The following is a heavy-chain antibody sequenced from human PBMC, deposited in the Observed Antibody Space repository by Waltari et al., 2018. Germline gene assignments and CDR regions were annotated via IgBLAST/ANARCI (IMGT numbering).Heavy chain of an antibody. D-gene: IGHD4-17*01. CDR2: IYWTDDK. V-gene: IGHV2-5*01. CDR1: GFSLSTGGMG. J-gene: IGHJ5*01. Sequence: QITLTESGPTLVKPTQTLTLTCTFSGFSLSTGGMGVGWIRQPPGKALEWLALIYWTDDKRYTPALRSRLTITKDASKNQVVLTMTNMDPLDTATYYCAHRNRIYGDYGWGTPQWFESWGQGTLVTVSS. CDR3: AHRNRIYGDYGWGTPQWFES.